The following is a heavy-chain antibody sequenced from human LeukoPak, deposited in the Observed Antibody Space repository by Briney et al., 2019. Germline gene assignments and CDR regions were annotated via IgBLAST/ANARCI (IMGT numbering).Heavy chain of an antibody. CDR1: GFTFSKYD. CDR2: FSGGGDS. D-gene: IGHD1-26*01. J-gene: IGHJ4*02. V-gene: IGHV3-23*01. Sequence: GGSLRLSCAASGFTFSKYDMSRVRQGPGKGLEWVSAFSGGGDSYYADSVRGRFTISRDNSKNTLYVQMNSLRDEDTAVYYCAKDQRWESPHYLDSWGQGTLVTVSS. CDR3: AKDQRWESPHYLDS.